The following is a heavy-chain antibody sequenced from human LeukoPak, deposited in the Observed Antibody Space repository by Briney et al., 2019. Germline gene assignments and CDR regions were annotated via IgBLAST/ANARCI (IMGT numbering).Heavy chain of an antibody. CDR1: GGSFSGYY. CDR3: ARKKRGYGYNWFDP. V-gene: IGHV4-34*01. J-gene: IGHJ5*02. D-gene: IGHD5-18*01. CDR2: INHSGST. Sequence: SETLSLTCAVYGGSFSGYYWSWIRQPPVKGLEWIGEINHSGSTNYNPSLKSRVTISVDTSKNQFSLKLSSVTAADTAVYYCARKKRGYGYNWFDPWGQGTLVTVSS.